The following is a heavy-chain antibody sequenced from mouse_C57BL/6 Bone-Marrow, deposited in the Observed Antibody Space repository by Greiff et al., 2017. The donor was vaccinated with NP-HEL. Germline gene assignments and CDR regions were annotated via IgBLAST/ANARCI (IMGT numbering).Heavy chain of an antibody. CDR2: ISNLAYSI. CDR1: GFTFSDYG. D-gene: IGHD1-1*01. J-gene: IGHJ4*01. Sequence: EVQLVESGGGLVQPGGSLKLSCAASGFTFSDYGMAWVRQAPRKGPEWVAFISNLAYSIYYADTVTGRFTISSEDAKNTLYLEMSSLRSEDTAMYYCARRTTVVDYYAMDYWGQGTSVTVSS. CDR3: ARRTTVVDYYAMDY. V-gene: IGHV5-15*01.